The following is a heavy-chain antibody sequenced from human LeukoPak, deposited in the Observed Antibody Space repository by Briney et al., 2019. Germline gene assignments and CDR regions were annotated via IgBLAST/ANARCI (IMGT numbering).Heavy chain of an antibody. D-gene: IGHD2-21*02. CDR2: IDPNSGGT. J-gene: IGHJ4*02. CDR3: AREVCGGVCADY. Sequence: ASVKVSCKASGYSFTGYYMHWVRQAPGQGLEWMGWIDPNSGGTNYAQKFQGRVTMTRDTSISTAYMELSRLRSDDTAVYYCAREVCGGVCADYWGQGTLVTVSS. V-gene: IGHV1-2*02. CDR1: GYSFTGYY.